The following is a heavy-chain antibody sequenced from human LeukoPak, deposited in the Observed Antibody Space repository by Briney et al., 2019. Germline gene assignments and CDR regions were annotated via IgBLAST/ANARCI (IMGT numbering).Heavy chain of an antibody. Sequence: ASVKVSCKTSGYTFSDWYIHWVRQAPGQGLEWMGVIYPSDGRTTYAQGMQGRVTMTRDTSTSTVYMELSRLRSDDTAVYYCARDPVAIYCSGGSCYSGARWFDPWGQGTLVTVSS. CDR1: GYTFSDWY. CDR2: IYPSDGRT. V-gene: IGHV1-46*04. J-gene: IGHJ5*02. CDR3: ARDPVAIYCSGGSCYSGARWFDP. D-gene: IGHD2-15*01.